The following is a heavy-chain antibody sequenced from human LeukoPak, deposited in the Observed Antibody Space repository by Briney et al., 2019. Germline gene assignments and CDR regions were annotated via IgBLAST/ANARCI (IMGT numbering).Heavy chain of an antibody. D-gene: IGHD2-2*01. CDR2: INHSGST. J-gene: IGHJ6*04. CDR3: ARGPGYCSSTSCDYGMDV. CDR1: GGSFSGYH. V-gene: IGHV4-34*01. Sequence: SETLSLTCAVYGGSFSGYHWSWIRQPPGKGLEWIGEINHSGSTNYNPSLKSRVTISVDTSKNQFSLKLSSVTAADTAVYYCARGPGYCSSTSCDYGMDVWGKGTTVTVSS.